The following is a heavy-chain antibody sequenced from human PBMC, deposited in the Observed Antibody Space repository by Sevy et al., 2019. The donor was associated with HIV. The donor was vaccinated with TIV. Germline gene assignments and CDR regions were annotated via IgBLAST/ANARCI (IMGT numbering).Heavy chain of an antibody. CDR1: GLSFNYAW. CDR2: IKSKTDGGAT. Sequence: GGSLRLSCATSGLSFNYAWMSWVRQAPGKGLEWVGRIKSKTDGGATDYAAAVKGRFTISRDDSKNTLYLEMNSLETEDTGVDYCTTYSSTWYFSGYWGQGTLVTVSS. D-gene: IGHD6-13*01. J-gene: IGHJ4*02. CDR3: TTYSSTWYFSGY. V-gene: IGHV3-15*01.